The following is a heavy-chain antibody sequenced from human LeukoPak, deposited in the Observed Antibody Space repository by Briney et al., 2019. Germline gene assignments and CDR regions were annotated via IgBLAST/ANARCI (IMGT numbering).Heavy chain of an antibody. Sequence: GRSLRLSCTASGFTFSNYAMDWVRQAPGNGLEWVTLISHDGNYEDYAASVEGRFTISRDNSKNTLDLQMDSLRPDDTAVYYCARVYSGISPALSHWGQGTLVTVSS. V-gene: IGHV3-30-3*01. CDR2: ISHDGNYE. D-gene: IGHD1-26*01. CDR1: GFTFSNYA. J-gene: IGHJ4*02. CDR3: ARVYSGISPALSH.